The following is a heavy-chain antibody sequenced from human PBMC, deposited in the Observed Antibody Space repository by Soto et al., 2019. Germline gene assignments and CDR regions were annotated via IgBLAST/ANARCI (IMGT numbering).Heavy chain of an antibody. V-gene: IGHV3-23*01. CDR1: GFTFSSYA. CDR3: AKDQRPAATAENFDY. CDR2: ISGSGGST. D-gene: IGHD2-2*01. Sequence: GGSLRLSCAASGFTFSSYAMSWVRQAPGKGLEWVSAISGSGGSTNYADSVKGRFTISRDNSKNTLYLQMNSLRAEDTAVYYCAKDQRPAATAENFDYWGQGTLVTVSS. J-gene: IGHJ4*02.